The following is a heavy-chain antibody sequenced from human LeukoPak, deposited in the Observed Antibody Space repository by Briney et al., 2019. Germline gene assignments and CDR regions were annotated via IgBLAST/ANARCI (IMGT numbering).Heavy chain of an antibody. D-gene: IGHD2-8*01. J-gene: IGHJ3*02. CDR3: AKVLVRGMIDAFDI. V-gene: IGHV3-30*18. CDR1: GFTFSSYG. Sequence: GGSLRLSCAASGFTFSSYGMHWVRQAPGKGLEWVAVISYDGSNKYYADSVKGRFTISRDNSKNTLYLQMNSLRAEDTAVYYCAKVLVRGMIDAFDIWGQGTMVTVSS. CDR2: ISYDGSNK.